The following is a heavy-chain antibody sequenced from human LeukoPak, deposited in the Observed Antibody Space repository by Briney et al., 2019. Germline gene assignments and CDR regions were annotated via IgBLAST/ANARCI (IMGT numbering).Heavy chain of an antibody. J-gene: IGHJ4*02. CDR1: GFTFNNFA. V-gene: IGHV3-23*01. CDR3: AKTDCSSIGCKRLHY. CDR2: ISGSGADT. Sequence: GGSLRLSCAASGFTFNNFAMHWVRQAPGKGPEWVSVISGSGADTYYADSVKGRFTISRDNSKNTLFLQMNSLRAEDTALFFCAKTDCSSIGCKRLHYWGPGTLVTVSS. D-gene: IGHD4-11*01.